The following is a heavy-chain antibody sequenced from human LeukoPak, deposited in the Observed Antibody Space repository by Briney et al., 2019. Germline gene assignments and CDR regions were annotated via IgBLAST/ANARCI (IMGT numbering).Heavy chain of an antibody. V-gene: IGHV3-9*03. CDR2: ISWNSGTI. D-gene: IGHD2-15*01. CDR1: GFTFDDYA. J-gene: IGHJ4*02. CDR3: AKDVSFGFCSGGSCSAHFDC. Sequence: GGSLRLSCAASGFTFDDYAMHWVRQVPGKGLEWVAGISWNSGTIAYVHSVKGRFTISRDNAKNSLYLQMDSLRVEDMVFYYSAKDVSFGFCSGGSCSAHFDCWGQGTLVTV.